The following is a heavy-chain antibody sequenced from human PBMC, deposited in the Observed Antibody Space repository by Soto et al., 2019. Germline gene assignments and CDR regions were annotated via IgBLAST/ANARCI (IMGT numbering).Heavy chain of an antibody. Sequence: GGSLRLSCAASGFTFSSYAMSWVRQAPGKGLEWVSGISGSGGSRFYADSVKGRFTISRDNSKNTLYLQMNSLRAEDTAVYYCAKEERSSTFNWFDPWGQGTLVTVSS. V-gene: IGHV3-23*01. CDR1: GFTFSSYA. CDR2: ISGSGGSR. CDR3: AKEERSSTFNWFDP. D-gene: IGHD2-2*01. J-gene: IGHJ5*02.